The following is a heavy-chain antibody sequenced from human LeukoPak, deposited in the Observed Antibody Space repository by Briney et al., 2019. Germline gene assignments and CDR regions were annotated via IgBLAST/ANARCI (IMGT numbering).Heavy chain of an antibody. D-gene: IGHD6-13*01. J-gene: IGHJ4*02. CDR3: ARDGYSSSWPPDY. CDR2: IIPIFGTA. V-gene: IGHV1-69*05. Sequence: SVKVSCKASGGTFSSYAISWVRQAPGQGLEWMGRIIPIFGTANYAQKFQGRVTITTDESTSTAYMELSSLRSEDTAVYYCARDGYSSSWPPDYWGQGTLVTVSS. CDR1: GGTFSSYA.